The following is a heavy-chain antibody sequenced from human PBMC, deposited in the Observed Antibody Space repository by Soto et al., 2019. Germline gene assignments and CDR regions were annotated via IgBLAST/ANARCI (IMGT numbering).Heavy chain of an antibody. V-gene: IGHV1-46*01. Sequence: QVHLVQSGAEVKKPGASVKLSCKASGYSFVNYYINWVRQAPGQGHERMGIIYPRGGNISYAQKFQGRVSMTSDTAASTVYMELTSLRSDDTAVYFCARDWIAVAGSISFSQAFPLLDGMDLWGQGTTVTVSS. CDR2: IYPRGGNI. CDR3: ARDWIAVAGSISFSQAFPLLDGMDL. J-gene: IGHJ6*02. D-gene: IGHD6-19*01. CDR1: GYSFVNYY.